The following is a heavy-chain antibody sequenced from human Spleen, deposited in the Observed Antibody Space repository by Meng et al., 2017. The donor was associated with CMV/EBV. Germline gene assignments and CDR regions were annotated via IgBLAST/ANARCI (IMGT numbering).Heavy chain of an antibody. CDR3: ARHTLPMVRGVIEGIQH. D-gene: IGHD3-10*01. Sequence: QVQLQQWGAGLFKPSXXXXPXXXVFXGSFSGYYWSWIRQPPGKGLEWIGEINHSGSTNYNPSLKSRVTISVDTSISTAYLQWSSLKASDTAMYYCARHTLPMVRGVIEGIQHWGQGTLGTVSS. CDR1: XGSFSGYY. CDR2: INHSGST. J-gene: IGHJ1*01. V-gene: IGHV4-34*01.